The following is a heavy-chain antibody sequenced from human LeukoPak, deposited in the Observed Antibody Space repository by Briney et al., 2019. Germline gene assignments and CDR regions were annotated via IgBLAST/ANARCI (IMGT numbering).Heavy chain of an antibody. D-gene: IGHD6-19*01. CDR1: GGSVSSGSYY. CDR2: IYYSGST. J-gene: IGHJ4*02. V-gene: IGHV4-61*01. CDR3: ARVRQWLGILDY. Sequence: SETLSLTCTVSGGSVSSGSYYWGWIRQPPGRGLEGIGYIYYSGSTNYNPSLKSRVTISVDTSKNQFSLKLSSVTAADTAVYYCARVRQWLGILDYWGQGTLVTVSS.